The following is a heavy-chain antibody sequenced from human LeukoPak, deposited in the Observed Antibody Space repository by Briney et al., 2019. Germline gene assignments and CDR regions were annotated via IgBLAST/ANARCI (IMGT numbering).Heavy chain of an antibody. J-gene: IGHJ6*02. CDR1: GFTFSSYG. CDR2: ISYDAGNK. D-gene: IGHD6-6*01. Sequence: PGRSLRLSCAASGFTFSSYGMHWVRQAPGKGLEWVAVISYDAGNKYSADSVKGRFTISRDNSQNTLYLQMNSLRAEDTAVYYCAKDRGTSSSAYGMDVWGQGTTVTASS. CDR3: AKDRGTSSSAYGMDV. V-gene: IGHV3-30*18.